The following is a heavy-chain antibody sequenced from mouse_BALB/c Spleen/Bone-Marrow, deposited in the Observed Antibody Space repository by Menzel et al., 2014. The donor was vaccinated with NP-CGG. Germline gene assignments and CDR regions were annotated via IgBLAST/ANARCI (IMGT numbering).Heavy chain of an antibody. Sequence: VQLVESGPGLVAPSQSLSITCTVSGFSLSSYGVHWVRQSPGKGLEWLVVIWSDGSTTYNSALKSRLSISKDNSKSRVFLKMNSLQTDDTAIYYCARYGNYAVDYWGQGTSVTVSS. CDR1: GFSLSSYG. CDR2: IWSDGST. D-gene: IGHD2-1*01. V-gene: IGHV2-6*02. J-gene: IGHJ4*01. CDR3: ARYGNYAVDY.